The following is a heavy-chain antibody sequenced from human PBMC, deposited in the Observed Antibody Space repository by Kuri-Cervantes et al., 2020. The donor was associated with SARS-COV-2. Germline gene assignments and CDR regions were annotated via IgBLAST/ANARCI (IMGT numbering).Heavy chain of an antibody. Sequence: GGSLRLSCAASGFTFSSYSMNWVRQAPGKGLEWVAVISYDGSNKYYADSVKGRFTISRDNSKNTLYLQMNSLRAEDTAVYYCARETRGYYEELRVMDVWGQGTTVTVSS. CDR3: ARETRGYYEELRVMDV. D-gene: IGHD3-3*01. J-gene: IGHJ6*02. CDR1: GFTFSSYS. CDR2: ISYDGSNK. V-gene: IGHV3-30*03.